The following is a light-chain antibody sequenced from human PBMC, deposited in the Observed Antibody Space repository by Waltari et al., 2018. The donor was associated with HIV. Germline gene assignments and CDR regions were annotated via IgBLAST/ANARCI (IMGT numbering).Light chain of an antibody. Sequence: QSALTQPRSVSGSSGQSVTISCTGTSSDVGAYNYVSWYQQHPGRAPKLMIYDVSQRPPRVPDRFSGSKSGNTASLTISGLQAEDEADYYCCSYAGSYTFYVFGTGTKVTVL. CDR3: CSYAGSYTFYV. J-gene: IGLJ1*01. V-gene: IGLV2-11*01. CDR1: SSDVGAYNY. CDR2: DVS.